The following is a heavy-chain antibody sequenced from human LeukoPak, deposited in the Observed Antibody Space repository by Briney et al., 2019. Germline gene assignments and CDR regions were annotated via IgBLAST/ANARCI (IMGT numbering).Heavy chain of an antibody. D-gene: IGHD3-22*01. V-gene: IGHV3-23*01. J-gene: IGHJ6*02. CDR3: AKSRNYDSSGYYQYYYYGMDV. Sequence: GGSLRLSCAASGFTFSSYAMSWVRQAPGKGLEWVSAISGSGGSTYYADSVKGRFTISRDNSKNTLYLQMSSLRAEDTAVYYCAKSRNYDSSGYYQYYYYGMDVWGQGTTVTVSS. CDR2: ISGSGGST. CDR1: GFTFSSYA.